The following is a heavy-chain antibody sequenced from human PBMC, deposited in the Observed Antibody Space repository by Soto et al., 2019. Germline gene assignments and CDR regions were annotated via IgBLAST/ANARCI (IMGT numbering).Heavy chain of an antibody. CDR2: VNPSGGHT. CDR3: ARGGHVVVVTAALDY. V-gene: IGHV1-46*01. CDR1: GDTFTEYY. Sequence: QVQLMQSVAEVKKPGASVKVSCKASGDTFTEYYIHWVRQAPGQGLEWMGTVNPSGGHTTYAQHLLGRVTMTRDTATSTLYMELTSLTSEDTAVYYCARGGHVVVVTAALDYWGQGPLVTVSS. J-gene: IGHJ4*02. D-gene: IGHD2-21*02.